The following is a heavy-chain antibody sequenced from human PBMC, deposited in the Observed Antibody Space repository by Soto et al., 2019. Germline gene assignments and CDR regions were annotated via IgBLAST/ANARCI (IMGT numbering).Heavy chain of an antibody. V-gene: IGHV4-30-4*01. CDR3: ARDRAARESAESYSSSPPYNWFDP. D-gene: IGHD6-13*01. J-gene: IGHJ5*02. Sequence: PSETLSLTCPVSGGSISSGDYYWSWIRQPPGKGLEWIGYIYYSGSTYYNPSLKSRVTISVDMSKNQFSLKLSSVTAADTAVYYCARDRAARESAESYSSSPPYNWFDPWGQGTLVTVSS. CDR1: GGSISSGDYY. CDR2: IYYSGST.